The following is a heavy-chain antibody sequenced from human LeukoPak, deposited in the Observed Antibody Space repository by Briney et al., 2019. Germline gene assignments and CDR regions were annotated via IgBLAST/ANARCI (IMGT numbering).Heavy chain of an antibody. D-gene: IGHD3-10*01. CDR2: INPNTGGT. J-gene: IGHJ4*02. V-gene: IGHV1-2*02. Sequence: GASVKVSCKASGYTFTSYGITWVRQAPGQGLEWMGWINPNTGGTISAQKFQGRVTMTRDMSINTAYMELRRLRSDDTAVYYCARDQHYFGSGIEGSLGSFDYWGQGTLVTVSS. CDR3: ARDQHYFGSGIEGSLGSFDY. CDR1: GYTFTSYG.